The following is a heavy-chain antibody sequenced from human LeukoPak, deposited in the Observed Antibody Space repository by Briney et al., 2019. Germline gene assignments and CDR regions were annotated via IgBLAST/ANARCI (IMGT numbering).Heavy chain of an antibody. Sequence: GGSPRLSCAASGFTFSSYAMSWVRQAPGKGLEWVSAISGSGGSTYYADSVKGRFTISRDNSKNTLYLQMNRLRAEDTAVYYCAKREPYYYGSGSYARFDYWGQGTLVTVSS. D-gene: IGHD3-10*01. V-gene: IGHV3-23*01. J-gene: IGHJ4*02. CDR1: GFTFSSYA. CDR3: AKREPYYYGSGSYARFDY. CDR2: ISGSGGST.